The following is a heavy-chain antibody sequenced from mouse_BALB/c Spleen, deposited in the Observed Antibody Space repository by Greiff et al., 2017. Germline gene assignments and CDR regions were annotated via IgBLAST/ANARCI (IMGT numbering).Heavy chain of an antibody. CDR2: INPSTGYT. J-gene: IGHJ4*01. D-gene: IGHD1-2*01. V-gene: IGHV1-7*01. Sequence: VKLLESGAELAKPGASVKMSCKASGYTFTSYWMHWVKQRPGQGLEWIGYINPSTGYTEYNQKFKDKATLTADKSSSTAYMQLSSLTSEDSAVYYCARHYYGNAMDYWGQGTSVTVSS. CDR1: GYTFTSYW. CDR3: ARHYYGNAMDY.